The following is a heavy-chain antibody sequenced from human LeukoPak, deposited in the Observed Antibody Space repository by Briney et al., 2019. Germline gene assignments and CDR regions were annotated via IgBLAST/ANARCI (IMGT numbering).Heavy chain of an antibody. CDR3: VRGTGY. J-gene: IGHJ4*02. CDR2: ISSNGDNT. Sequence: PGGSLRLSCSVSGFTFSTYVMHWVRQAPGKGLEYVSAISSNGDNTYYADSVKGRFTISGDYSKNTLYLQMSSLRADDTAVYYCVRGTGYWGQGTLVTVSS. V-gene: IGHV3-64D*06. CDR1: GFTFSTYV.